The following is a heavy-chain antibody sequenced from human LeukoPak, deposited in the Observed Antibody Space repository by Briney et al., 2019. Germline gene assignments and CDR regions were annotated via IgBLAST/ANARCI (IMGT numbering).Heavy chain of an antibody. CDR2: ISGSGGST. Sequence: GGSLRLSCEASGFTVSNNYMNWPRQAPGKGLEWVSAISGSGGSTYHADSVKGRFTISRDNSKNTLYLQMDSLRAEDTAVYYCAKGSRYCSGGSCYVSPYYYYGMDVWGQGTTVTVSS. V-gene: IGHV3-23*01. J-gene: IGHJ6*02. CDR1: GFTVSNNY. CDR3: AKGSRYCSGGSCYVSPYYYYGMDV. D-gene: IGHD2-15*01.